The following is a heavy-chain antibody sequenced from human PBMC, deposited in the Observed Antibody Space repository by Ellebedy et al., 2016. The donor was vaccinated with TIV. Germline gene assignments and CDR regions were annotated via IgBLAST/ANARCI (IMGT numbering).Heavy chain of an antibody. CDR2: VSFSGST. CDR3: ARELGKWGPTWFDP. CDR1: GGSISSDY. D-gene: IGHD7-27*01. Sequence: MPSETLSLTCNVSGGSISSDYWSWIRKPPGRGLEWIGYVSFSGSTSYNPSLKSRVTISVDTSKRQFYLRLDSVTATDTALYFCARELGKWGPTWFDPWGQGMLVTVSS. V-gene: IGHV4-59*01. J-gene: IGHJ5*02.